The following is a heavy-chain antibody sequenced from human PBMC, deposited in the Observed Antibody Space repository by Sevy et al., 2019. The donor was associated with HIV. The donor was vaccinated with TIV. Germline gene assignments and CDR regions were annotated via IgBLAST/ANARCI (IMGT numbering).Heavy chain of an antibody. CDR2: TYYRSKWYN. Sequence: KQSQTLSLTCAISGDSVSSNSAAWNWIRQSPSRGLEWLGRTYYRSKWYNDYAVSVKSRITINPDTSKNQFSLQLNSVTPEDTAVYYCARGPKAAGYYYYGMDVWGQGTTVTVSS. CDR3: ARGPKAAGYYYYGMDV. CDR1: GDSVSSNSAA. D-gene: IGHD6-13*01. V-gene: IGHV6-1*01. J-gene: IGHJ6*02.